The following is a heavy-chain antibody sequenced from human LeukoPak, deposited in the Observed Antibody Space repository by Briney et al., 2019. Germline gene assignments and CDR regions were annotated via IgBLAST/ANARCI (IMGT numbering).Heavy chain of an antibody. CDR1: GGSIISYC. V-gene: IGHV4-59*01. J-gene: IGHJ4*02. CDR3: ARVGTSTYPLDY. Sequence: SETPSLTCTVSGGSIISYCWTWIRQPPGKGLEWIGYMCYSGSTKYNPSLKSRVTISADTSRNQFSLKLNSLTTADTAVYYCARVGTSTYPLDYWGQGTLVTVSS. CDR2: MCYSGST. D-gene: IGHD2/OR15-2a*01.